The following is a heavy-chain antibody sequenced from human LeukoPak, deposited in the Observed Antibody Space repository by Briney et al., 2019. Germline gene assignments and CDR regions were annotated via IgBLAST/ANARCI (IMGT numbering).Heavy chain of an antibody. CDR2: ISYDGSNK. J-gene: IGHJ4*02. Sequence: GGSLRLPCAASGFTISSYAMHWVRQAPGKGLEWVAVISYDGSNKYYADSVKGRFTISRDNSKNTLYLQMNSLRPEDTAVYYCAKDGQLGGSSWFTLYFDYWGQGTLVTVSS. CDR1: GFTISSYA. D-gene: IGHD6-13*01. V-gene: IGHV3-30-3*01. CDR3: AKDGQLGGSSWFTLYFDY.